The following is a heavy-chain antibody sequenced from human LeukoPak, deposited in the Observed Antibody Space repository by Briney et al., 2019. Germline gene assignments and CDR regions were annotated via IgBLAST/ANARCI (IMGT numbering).Heavy chain of an antibody. Sequence: ASVKVSCKASGYTFTNYYMHWVRQAPGQGPEWMGIINPSGGDTMYAQKFQGRVTMTRDMSTSTVYMELNSPRSEDTAVYYCARGRHILVVTANFDYWGQGTLVTVSS. D-gene: IGHD2-21*02. CDR1: GYTFTNYY. V-gene: IGHV1-46*01. CDR2: INPSGGDT. CDR3: ARGRHILVVTANFDY. J-gene: IGHJ4*02.